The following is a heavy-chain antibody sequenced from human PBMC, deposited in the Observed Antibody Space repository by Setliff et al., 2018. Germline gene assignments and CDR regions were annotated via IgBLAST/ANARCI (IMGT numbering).Heavy chain of an antibody. J-gene: IGHJ5*02. CDR2: IIPMFGKP. CDR1: GDSFNNYA. D-gene: IGHD2-8*01. CDR3: ARSPAVLGIVYLDP. Sequence: SVKVSCKVSGDSFNNYAISWVRQAPGQGLEGMGGIIPMFGKPAYAQKCQDRVTITTDESTSTAHMELDSLRSEDTAVYYCARSPAVLGIVYLDPWGQGTLVTVSS. V-gene: IGHV1-69*05.